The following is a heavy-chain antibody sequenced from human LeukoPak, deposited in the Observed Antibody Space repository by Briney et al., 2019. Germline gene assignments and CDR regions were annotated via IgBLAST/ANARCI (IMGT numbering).Heavy chain of an antibody. CDR3: ARHVYDLAAAGYSWFDP. V-gene: IGHV4-4*09. CDR2: IYTSGST. Sequence: SETLSLTCTVSGGSISRYYWSWIRQPPGKGLEWIGYIYTSGSTNYNPSLKSRVTISVDTSKNQFSLKLSSVTAADTAVYYYARHVYDLAAAGYSWFDPWGQGTLVTVSS. D-gene: IGHD6-13*01. J-gene: IGHJ5*02. CDR1: GGSISRYY.